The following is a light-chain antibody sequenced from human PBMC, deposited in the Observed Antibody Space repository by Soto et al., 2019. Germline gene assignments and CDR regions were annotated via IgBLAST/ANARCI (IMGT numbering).Light chain of an antibody. CDR2: AAS. V-gene: IGKV1-12*01. CDR1: QGISSW. J-gene: IGKJ5*01. Sequence: IQMTQSPSSVSASVGDGVTITCRASQGISSWLAWYQQRPGKAPKLLIYAASSLQSGVPSRFSGSGSGTDFTLTISRLEPEDFAVYYCQQYGSSPTFGEGTRLEIK. CDR3: QQYGSSPT.